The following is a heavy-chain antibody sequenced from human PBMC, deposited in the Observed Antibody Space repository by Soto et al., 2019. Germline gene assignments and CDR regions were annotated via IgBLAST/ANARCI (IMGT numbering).Heavy chain of an antibody. Sequence: GGSLRLSCVASGFSISDYAVNWVRQAPGKGLEWVSFISSDSRTIYYADSVEGRFTVSRDNARNSVSLQMDSLRDEDAAVYYCARIKLVEWFFINVDVYDMDVWGQGTPVTVSS. D-gene: IGHD3-3*01. J-gene: IGHJ6*02. CDR2: ISSDSRTI. CDR1: GFSISDYA. CDR3: ARIKLVEWFFINVDVYDMDV. V-gene: IGHV3-48*02.